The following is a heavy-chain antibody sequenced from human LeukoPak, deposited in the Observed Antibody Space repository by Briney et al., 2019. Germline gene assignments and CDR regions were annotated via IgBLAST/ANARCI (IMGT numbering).Heavy chain of an antibody. CDR1: GGSISSGGYS. D-gene: IGHD2-15*01. V-gene: IGHV4-30-2*01. Sequence: SQTLSLTCAVSGGSISSGGYSWSWIRQPPGKGLEWIGYIYHSGSTYYNPSLKSRVTISVDRSKNQFSLKLSSVTAADTAVYYCARGGSGFRSVPVVEFDSWGQGTLVTVSS. J-gene: IGHJ5*01. CDR2: IYHSGST. CDR3: ARGGSGFRSVPVVEFDS.